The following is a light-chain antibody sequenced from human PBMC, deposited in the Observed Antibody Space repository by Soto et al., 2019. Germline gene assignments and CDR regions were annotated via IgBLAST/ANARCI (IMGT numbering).Light chain of an antibody. CDR2: EVN. CDR3: SLYTSAGTYV. Sequence: QSALTQPRSVSGSPGQSVTISCTGTSSDVGGYDRVSWYQQPPGTAPKLIIYEVNNRPSGVPDRFSGSKSANTASLTISGLQAEDEADYFCSLYTSAGTYVFGTGTKVTVL. CDR1: SSDVGGYDR. V-gene: IGLV2-18*01. J-gene: IGLJ1*01.